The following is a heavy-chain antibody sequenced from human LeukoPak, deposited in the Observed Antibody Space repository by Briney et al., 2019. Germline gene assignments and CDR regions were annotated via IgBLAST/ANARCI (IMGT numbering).Heavy chain of an antibody. CDR1: GDSVSSSSAA. V-gene: IGHV6-1*01. CDR3: ARMVGLVSDF. J-gene: IGHJ4*02. D-gene: IGHD3-10*01. CDR2: TYYRSKWHS. Sequence: SQTLSLTCAISGDSVSSSSAAWSWIRQSPSRGLEWLGRTYYRSKWHSYYAPSVKSRITINPDTSKNQFSLQLKSVTPEDTAVYYCARMVGLVSDFWGQGTLVTVSS.